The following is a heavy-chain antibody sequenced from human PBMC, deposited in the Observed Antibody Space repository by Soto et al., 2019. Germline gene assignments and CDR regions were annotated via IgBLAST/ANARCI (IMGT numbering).Heavy chain of an antibody. D-gene: IGHD4-17*01. CDR2: IIPIFGTA. V-gene: IGHV1-69*13. CDR1: GGTCSSYA. Sequence: SVKVSCKASGGTCSSYAISCVRQSPLQWLDWMGGIIPIFGTANYAQKFQGRVTITADESTSTAYMELSSLRSEDTAVYYCARASTVVTPPNYYYYGMDVWGQGTTVTVSS. J-gene: IGHJ6*02. CDR3: ARASTVVTPPNYYYYGMDV.